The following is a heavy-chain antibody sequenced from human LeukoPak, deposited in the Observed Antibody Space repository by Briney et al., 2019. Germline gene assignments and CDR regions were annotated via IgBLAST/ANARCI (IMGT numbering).Heavy chain of an antibody. V-gene: IGHV3-11*01. J-gene: IGHJ4*02. Sequence: GGSLRLSCAASGFTFSDYYMSWIRQAPGKGLEWVSYISSSGSTIYYADSVKGRFTISRDNAKNSLYLQMNSLRAEDTAVYYCTNSVEVVPAAIDYWGQGTLVTVSS. CDR2: ISSSGSTI. CDR1: GFTFSDYY. CDR3: TNSVEVVPAAIDY. D-gene: IGHD2-2*01.